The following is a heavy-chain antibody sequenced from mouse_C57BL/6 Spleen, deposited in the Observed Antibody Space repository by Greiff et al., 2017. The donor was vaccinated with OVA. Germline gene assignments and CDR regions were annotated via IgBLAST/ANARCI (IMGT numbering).Heavy chain of an antibody. V-gene: IGHV1-52*01. Sequence: QVQLQQPGAELVRPGSSVKLSCKASGYTFTSYWMHWVKQRPIQGLEWIGNIDPSDSETHYNQKFKDKATLTADKSSSTAYMQLSSLTSGDSAVYYCARSRYYGSSDGYFDDWGKGTTVTVSS. CDR2: IDPSDSET. J-gene: IGHJ1*03. D-gene: IGHD1-1*01. CDR3: ARSRYYGSSDGYFDD. CDR1: GYTFTSYW.